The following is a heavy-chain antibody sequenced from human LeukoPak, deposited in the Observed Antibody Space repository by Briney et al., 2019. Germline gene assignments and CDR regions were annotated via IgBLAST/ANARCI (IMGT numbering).Heavy chain of an antibody. D-gene: IGHD6-19*01. Sequence: PGGSLKLSCAASGFTFTSYWRHWVRQAPGKGLVWVSLINSDGSTTKYADSVKGRFTMSRDNAKNTLYLEMNSLRGEDTAVYYCATGGSSGWDHFEYWGQGTLVTVSS. V-gene: IGHV3-74*03. J-gene: IGHJ4*02. CDR3: ATGGSSGWDHFEY. CDR1: GFTFTSYW. CDR2: INSDGSTT.